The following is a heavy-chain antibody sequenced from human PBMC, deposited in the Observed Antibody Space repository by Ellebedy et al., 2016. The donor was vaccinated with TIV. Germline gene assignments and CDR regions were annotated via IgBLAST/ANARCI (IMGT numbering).Heavy chain of an antibody. J-gene: IGHJ4*02. V-gene: IGHV1-2*02. CDR2: INPNRGGT. CDR1: GYTFTDYY. CDR3: AREDTAMVPGY. Sequence: ASVKVSXXASGYTFTDYYIHWVRQAPGQGLEWMGWINPNRGGTNYTQKFQGRVTMARDTSISTAYMELSRLRSDDTAVYYCAREDTAMVPGYWGQGTLVTVSS. D-gene: IGHD5-18*01.